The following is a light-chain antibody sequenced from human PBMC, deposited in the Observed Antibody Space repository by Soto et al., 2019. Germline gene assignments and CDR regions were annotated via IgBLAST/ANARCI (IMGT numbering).Light chain of an antibody. CDR1: QSISTW. J-gene: IGKJ4*01. Sequence: DIQMTQSPSTLSASVGDRVTITCRASQSISTWLAWYQQKPGKAPKVLISEASTLRSGVPSRFSGSGSGTEFTLTISSLQPDDFATYYCQEYSRYFGGGTKVEIK. V-gene: IGKV1-5*01. CDR2: EAS. CDR3: QEYSRY.